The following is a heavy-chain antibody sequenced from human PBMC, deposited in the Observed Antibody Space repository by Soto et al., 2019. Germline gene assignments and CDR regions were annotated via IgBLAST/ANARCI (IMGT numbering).Heavy chain of an antibody. J-gene: IGHJ3*02. D-gene: IGHD2-21*02. V-gene: IGHV1-2*02. CDR3: ASHLAYCGGDCYSDDAFDI. Sequence: ASVKVSCKASGYTFTGYYMHWVRQAPGQGLEWMGWINPKSGGTNYAQKFQGRVTMTRDTSISTAYMELSRLRSDDTAVYYCASHLAYCGGDCYSDDAFDIWGQGTMVTVSS. CDR2: INPKSGGT. CDR1: GYTFTGYY.